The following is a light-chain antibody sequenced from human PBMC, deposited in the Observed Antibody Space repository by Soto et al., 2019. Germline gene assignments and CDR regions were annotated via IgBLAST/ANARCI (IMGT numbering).Light chain of an antibody. CDR1: QSISRY. Sequence: DIQTTQSPSSLSASVGGRFTITCRASQSISRYLNWYQQKPGKAPKXXIYAASSLQSGVPSRFSGSGSGTDFTLTISSLKNEDFATYYCQQSYSTTITFGQGTRLEIK. J-gene: IGKJ5*01. CDR3: QQSYSTTIT. V-gene: IGKV1-39*01. CDR2: AAS.